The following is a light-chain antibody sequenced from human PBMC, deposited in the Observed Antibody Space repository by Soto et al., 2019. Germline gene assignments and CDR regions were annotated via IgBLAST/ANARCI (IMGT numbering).Light chain of an antibody. Sequence: ENVMSQSPDSLALSLGERATINCKSSRSLVYSSDNKNYLAWYHQRPGQSPKRLIRWASTRESGVPDRVSGTGSGTDFTLTTSSLQAEDVAVYYCQQYYSTPFTFGPGTKVDI. CDR3: QQYYSTPFT. CDR2: WAS. V-gene: IGKV4-1*01. CDR1: RSLVYSSDNKNY. J-gene: IGKJ3*01.